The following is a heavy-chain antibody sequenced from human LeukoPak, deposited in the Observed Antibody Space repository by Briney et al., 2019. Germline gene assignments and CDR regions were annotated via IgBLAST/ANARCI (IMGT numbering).Heavy chain of an antibody. CDR3: ARGIDSASPPLGTFEI. CDR1: GYTFTNFG. J-gene: IGHJ3*02. V-gene: IGHV1-18*01. Sequence: ASVKVSCKASGYTFTNFGISWVRQAPGQGLEWMGWISPYNGNTKYAQKLQGRVTMTRDTSTSTAYMELRSLRSDDTAVYYCARGIDSASPPLGTFEIWGQGTMVTVSS. CDR2: ISPYNGNT. D-gene: IGHD1-26*01.